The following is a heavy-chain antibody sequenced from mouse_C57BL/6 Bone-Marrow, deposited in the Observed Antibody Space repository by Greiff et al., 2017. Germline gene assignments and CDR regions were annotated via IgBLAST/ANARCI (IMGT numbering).Heavy chain of an antibody. CDR2: IWSDGIT. D-gene: IGHD2-1*01. Sequence: VKLVESGPGLVAPSQSLSISCTISGFSLTSYGVHWVRQSPGKGLEWLVVIWSDGITTYNSTLKSRLSISKNNAKSQDFLKMNSLQTDDTAMYDCSRGNYYAMDYWGQGTSVTGSA. CDR1: GFSLTSYG. V-gene: IGHV2-6-1*01. J-gene: IGHJ4*01. CDR3: SRGNYYAMDY.